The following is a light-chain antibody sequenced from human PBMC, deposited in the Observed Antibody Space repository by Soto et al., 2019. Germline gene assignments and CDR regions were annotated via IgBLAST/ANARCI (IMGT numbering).Light chain of an antibody. CDR3: QSYDSSLSAVV. CDR1: SSNIGAGFS. Sequence: QAVVTQPPSVSGAPGQRVTISCTGSSSNIGAGFSVHWYHQLPGTAPKLLIYGNTNRPSGVPERFSGSKSGTSASLAITGLQAEDEADYYCQSYDSSLSAVVFGGGTKLTVL. J-gene: IGLJ2*01. CDR2: GNT. V-gene: IGLV1-40*01.